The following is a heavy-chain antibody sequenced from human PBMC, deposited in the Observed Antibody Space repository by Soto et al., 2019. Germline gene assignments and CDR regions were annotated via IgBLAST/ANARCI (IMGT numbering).Heavy chain of an antibody. V-gene: IGHV4-31*03. J-gene: IGHJ5*02. Sequence: PSETLSLTCPVSGASISSGFYYWTWIRQVPGKGLEWIGYIYYRGSTSYNPSLKSRLTMSIDTSKNQFSLKLTSVTAADTALYYSARAEGYSSTWSIFGPWGKGNLVTVSS. CDR2: IYYRGST. CDR1: GASISSGFYY. D-gene: IGHD2-2*01. CDR3: ARAEGYSSTWSIFGP.